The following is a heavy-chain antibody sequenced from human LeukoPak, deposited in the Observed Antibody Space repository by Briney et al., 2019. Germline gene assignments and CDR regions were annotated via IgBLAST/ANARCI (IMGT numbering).Heavy chain of an antibody. J-gene: IGHJ4*02. V-gene: IGHV4-59*01. CDR2: IYYSGNT. CDR1: GGSINNYY. Sequence: SETLSLTCSVSGGSINNYYWSWIRQPPGKGLEWIAYIYYSGNTNYNPSLKSRGTISVDTSKNQFSLKLTSVTAADTAMYYCARVRCISASSGGSCYPHSDYWGQGTLVTVSS. D-gene: IGHD2-15*01. CDR3: ARVRCISASSGGSCYPHSDY.